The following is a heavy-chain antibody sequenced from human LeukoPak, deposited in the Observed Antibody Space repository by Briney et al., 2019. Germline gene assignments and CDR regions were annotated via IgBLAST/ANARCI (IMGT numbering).Heavy chain of an antibody. J-gene: IGHJ5*02. V-gene: IGHV3-66*01. Sequence: PGGSLRLPCVVSGLTVSNNYMTWVRQAPGKGLEWVSLIFSGGGTYYADSVKGRFTISRDSSKNTLYLQMNSLRAEDTALYYCARDPGAAAGNLWSWGQGTLVTVSS. CDR2: IFSGGGT. CDR3: ARDPGAAAGNLWS. CDR1: GLTVSNNY. D-gene: IGHD6-25*01.